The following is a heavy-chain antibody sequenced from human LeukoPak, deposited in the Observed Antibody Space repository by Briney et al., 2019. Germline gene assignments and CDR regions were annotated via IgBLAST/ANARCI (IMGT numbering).Heavy chain of an antibody. CDR1: GFTFSSYG. CDR2: IRYDGSNK. D-gene: IGHD3-10*01. V-gene: IGHV3-30*02. CDR3: AKGHVLLWFGELYYFDY. Sequence: GGSLRLSCAASGFTFSSYGMHWVRQAPGKGLEWVAFIRYDGSNKYYADSVKGRFTISRDNSKNTLYLQMNSLGAEDTAVYYCAKGHVLLWFGELYYFDYWGQGTLVTVSS. J-gene: IGHJ4*02.